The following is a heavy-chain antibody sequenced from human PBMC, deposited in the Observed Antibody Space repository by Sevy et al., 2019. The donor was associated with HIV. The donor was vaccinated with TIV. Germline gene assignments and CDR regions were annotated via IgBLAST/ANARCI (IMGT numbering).Heavy chain of an antibody. D-gene: IGHD6-13*01. V-gene: IGHV4-59*01. CDR2: IYSSGST. Sequence: SETLSLTCTVSGGSFSNYFWSWIRQPPGKRLEWIGYIYSSGSTNYNPSLKSRVTISVDTSKNQFSLKLSSVTAADTAVYYCARESIGAVGDFDYWGLGTLVTVSS. CDR1: GGSFSNYF. CDR3: ARESIGAVGDFDY. J-gene: IGHJ4*02.